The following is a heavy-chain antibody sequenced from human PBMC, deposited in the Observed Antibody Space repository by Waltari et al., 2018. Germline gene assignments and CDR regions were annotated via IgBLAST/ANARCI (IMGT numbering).Heavy chain of an antibody. CDR2: IYYSGST. D-gene: IGHD3-22*01. Sequence: QVQLQESGPGLVKPSETLSLTCTVSGGSVRSGSYYWSWIRQPPGKGLEWIGYIYYSGSTNYNPSLKSRVTISVDTSKNQFSLKLSSVTAADTAVYYCARVGYYDSSGSLGYFDYWGQGTLVTVSS. CDR3: ARVGYYDSSGSLGYFDY. CDR1: GGSVRSGSYY. V-gene: IGHV4-61*01. J-gene: IGHJ4*02.